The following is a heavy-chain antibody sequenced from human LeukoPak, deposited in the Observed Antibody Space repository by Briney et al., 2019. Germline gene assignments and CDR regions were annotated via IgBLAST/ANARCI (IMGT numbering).Heavy chain of an antibody. CDR3: ARDFDY. CDR2: SYSGGST. Sequence: GGSLRLSCAASGFTVSSNYMSWVCQAPGKGLEWVSVSYSGGSTYYAASVKGRFTISRDNSKNTLYLQMNSLRAEDTAVYYCARDFDYWGQGTLVTVSS. J-gene: IGHJ4*02. CDR1: GFTVSSNY. V-gene: IGHV3-66*01.